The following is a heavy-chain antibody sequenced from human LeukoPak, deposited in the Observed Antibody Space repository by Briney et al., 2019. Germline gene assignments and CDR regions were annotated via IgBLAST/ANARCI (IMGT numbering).Heavy chain of an antibody. CDR2: IYTSGST. CDR1: GGSISSYY. CDR3: ARGGWYYDILTGSNAFDI. D-gene: IGHD3-9*01. Sequence: SETLSLTCTVSGGSISSYYWSWIRQPAGKGLEWIGRIYTSGSTNYNPSLKSRVTMSVDTSKNQFSLKLSSVTAADTAVYYCARGGWYYDILTGSNAFDIWGQGTMVTVSS. J-gene: IGHJ3*02. V-gene: IGHV4-4*07.